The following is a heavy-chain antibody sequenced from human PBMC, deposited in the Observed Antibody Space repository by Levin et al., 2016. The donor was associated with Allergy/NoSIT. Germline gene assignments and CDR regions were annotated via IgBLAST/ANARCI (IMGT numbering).Heavy chain of an antibody. V-gene: IGHV3-30*04. CDR2: ISYDGSNK. Sequence: VRQAPGKGLEWVAVISYDGSNKYYADSVKGRFTISRDNSKNTLYLQMNSLRAEDTAVYYCARDLVSYYYDSSGSAFDYWGQGTLVTVSS. D-gene: IGHD3-22*01. J-gene: IGHJ4*02. CDR3: ARDLVSYYYDSSGSAFDY.